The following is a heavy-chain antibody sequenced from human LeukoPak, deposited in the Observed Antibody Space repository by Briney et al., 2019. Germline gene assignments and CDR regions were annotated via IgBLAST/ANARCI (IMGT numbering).Heavy chain of an antibody. CDR1: GFTFSNYY. CDR3: ATSTAAAGTD. CDR2: IKQDGSEK. D-gene: IGHD6-13*01. J-gene: IGHJ4*02. V-gene: IGHV3-7*03. Sequence: GGSLRLSCAASGFTFSNYYMSWVRQAPGKGLEWVANIKQDGSEKSYVDSVKGRFTISRDNAKNSLYLQMNSLRAEDTAIYYCATSTAAAGTDWGQGTLVTVSS.